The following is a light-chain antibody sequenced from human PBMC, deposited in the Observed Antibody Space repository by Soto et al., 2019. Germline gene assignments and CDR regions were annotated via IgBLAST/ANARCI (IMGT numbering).Light chain of an antibody. CDR1: ILATKY. Sequence: SYELTQPSSVSVSPGQTARITCSGDILATKYTRWFQQKPGQAPVLVIYKDSERPSGIPERFSGSSSGTTVTLTISGAQAEDEADYYCYSAADNNWVFGGGTKVTVL. CDR2: KDS. J-gene: IGLJ3*02. V-gene: IGLV3-27*01. CDR3: YSAADNNWV.